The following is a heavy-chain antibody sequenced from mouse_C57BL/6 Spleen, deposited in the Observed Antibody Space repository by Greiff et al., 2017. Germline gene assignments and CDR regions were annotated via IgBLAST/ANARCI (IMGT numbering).Heavy chain of an antibody. CDR3: TMDYYGSSPYFDY. CDR2: IDPEDGDI. D-gene: IGHD1-1*01. Sequence: VQLQQSGAELVRPGASVKLSCTASGFNIKDYYMHWVKQRPEQGLEWIGRIDPEDGDIEYAPKFQGKATMTADTSSNTAYLQHSSLTSEDTAVYYCTMDYYGSSPYFDYWGQGTTLTVSS. V-gene: IGHV14-1*01. CDR1: GFNIKDYY. J-gene: IGHJ2*01.